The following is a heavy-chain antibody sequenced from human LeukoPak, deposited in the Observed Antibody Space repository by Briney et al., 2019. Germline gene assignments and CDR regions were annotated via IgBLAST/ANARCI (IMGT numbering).Heavy chain of an antibody. D-gene: IGHD6-13*01. V-gene: IGHV4-30-4*08. J-gene: IGHJ4*02. Sequence: PSETLSLTCTVSGGSISSGDYYWSWIRQPPGKGLEWIGYIYYSGSTYYNPSLKCRVTTSVDTSKNQFSLKLSSVTAADTAVYYCARDLSRKSSSWYFDYWGQGTMVTVSS. CDR2: IYYSGST. CDR3: ARDLSRKSSSWYFDY. CDR1: GGSISSGDYY.